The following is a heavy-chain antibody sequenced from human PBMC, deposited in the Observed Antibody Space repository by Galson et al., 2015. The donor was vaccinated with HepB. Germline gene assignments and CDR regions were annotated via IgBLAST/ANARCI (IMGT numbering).Heavy chain of an antibody. J-gene: IGHJ4*02. Sequence: SLRLSCAASGFTFSNLWMTWVRQAPGKGLEWVANIKQDGSEKYYVDSVKGRFTISRDNAKNSLYLQMSSLRAEDTALYYCARGGLGDYWGQGTLVTVSS. CDR2: IKQDGSEK. CDR3: ARGGLGDY. V-gene: IGHV3-7*03. CDR1: GFTFSNLW.